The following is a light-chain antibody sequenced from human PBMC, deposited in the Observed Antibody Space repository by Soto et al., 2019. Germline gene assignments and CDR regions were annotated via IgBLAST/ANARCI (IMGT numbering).Light chain of an antibody. V-gene: IGKV1-5*03. J-gene: IGKJ1*01. Sequence: EIQMTQSPSTLSGSVGDRVTITCRASQTISSWLAWYQQKPGKAPKLLIYKASTLKSGVPSRFSGSGSGTEFTLTISSLQPDDFATYYCQQYNSYSRTFGQGTKVDNK. CDR2: KAS. CDR1: QTISSW. CDR3: QQYNSYSRT.